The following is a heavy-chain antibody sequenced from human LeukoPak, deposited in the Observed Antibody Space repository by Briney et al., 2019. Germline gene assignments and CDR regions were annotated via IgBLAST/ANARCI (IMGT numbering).Heavy chain of an antibody. CDR2: ISAYNGNT. D-gene: IGHD3-10*01. Sequence: GASVKVSCKASGYTFTSYGISWVRQAPGQGLEWMGWISAYNGNTNYAQKLQGRVTMTTDTSTSTAYMELRSPRSDDTAVYYCARDQGYYGSGSWYYYGMDVWGQGTTVTVSS. CDR3: ARDQGYYGSGSWYYYGMDV. V-gene: IGHV1-18*01. J-gene: IGHJ6*02. CDR1: GYTFTSYG.